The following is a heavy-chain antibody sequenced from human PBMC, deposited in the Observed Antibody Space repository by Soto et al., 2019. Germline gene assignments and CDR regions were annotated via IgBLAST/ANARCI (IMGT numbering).Heavy chain of an antibody. Sequence: QVQLVQSGAEVKKPGAPVKVSCKTSGYSFNNYGISWVRQAPGQGLEWMGWIKPDNDDTDYAQKFQGRVTLTTEASTRTVYMDLRSLKSDDTAVYYCATDRSNSEYWGQGTLVTVSS. CDR1: GYSFNNYG. V-gene: IGHV1-18*01. J-gene: IGHJ4*02. D-gene: IGHD6-13*01. CDR2: IKPDNDDT. CDR3: ATDRSNSEY.